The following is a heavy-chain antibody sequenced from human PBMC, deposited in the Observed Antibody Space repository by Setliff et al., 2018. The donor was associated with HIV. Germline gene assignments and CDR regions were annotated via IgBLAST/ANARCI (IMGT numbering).Heavy chain of an antibody. D-gene: IGHD6-19*01. Sequence: ETLSLTCSVSGYSISSGYFWGWIRQPPGKGLEWVDNIKQDGSEKYYVDSVKGRFTISRDDAKKSLYLQMNSLTVEDTAVYYCARGGDSSSSDHWGQGTLVTVSS. CDR1: GYSISSGYF. V-gene: IGHV3-7*01. CDR2: IKQDGSEK. CDR3: ARGGDSSSSDH. J-gene: IGHJ4*02.